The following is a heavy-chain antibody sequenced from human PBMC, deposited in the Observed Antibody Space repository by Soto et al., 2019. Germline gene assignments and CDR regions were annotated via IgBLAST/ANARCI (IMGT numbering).Heavy chain of an antibody. D-gene: IGHD6-6*01. CDR1: GGTFSSYA. V-gene: IGHV1-69*13. J-gene: IGHJ6*02. CDR2: IIPIFGTA. CDR3: ARSIAARQPDYYYYYGMDG. Sequence: ASVKVSCKASGGTFSSYAISWVRQAPGQGLEWMGGIIPIFGTANYAQKFQGRVTITADESTSTAYMELSSLRSEDTAVYYCARSIAARQPDYYYYYGMDGWGQGTTVTVSS.